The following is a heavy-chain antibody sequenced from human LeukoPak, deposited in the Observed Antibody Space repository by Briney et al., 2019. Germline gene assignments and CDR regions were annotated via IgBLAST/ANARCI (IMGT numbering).Heavy chain of an antibody. J-gene: IGHJ4*02. D-gene: IGHD6-13*01. CDR1: GINVSNNY. CDR2: IYGADAA. V-gene: IGHV3-66*02. CDR3: VTSTGQQFIPYDY. Sequence: GGSLRLSCAASGINVSNNYMTWIRQAPGKGLEWVSLIYGADAAYYAESVRGRFMISRDNLKNTVFLQMNSLGVEDTAVYFCVTSTGQQFIPYDYWGQGTHVTVSS.